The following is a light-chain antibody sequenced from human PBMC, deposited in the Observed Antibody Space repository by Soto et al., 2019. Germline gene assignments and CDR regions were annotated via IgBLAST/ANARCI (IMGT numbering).Light chain of an antibody. Sequence: QSVLTQPASVSGSPGQSITISCTGTSSDVGGYNYVSWYQQHLGKAHKLMIYDVSNRPSGVSNRFSGSKSGNTDSLTIFGLQAEDEADYYCSSYTSSGVFGTGTKVTVL. V-gene: IGLV2-14*01. CDR2: DVS. CDR3: SSYTSSGV. J-gene: IGLJ1*01. CDR1: SSDVGGYNY.